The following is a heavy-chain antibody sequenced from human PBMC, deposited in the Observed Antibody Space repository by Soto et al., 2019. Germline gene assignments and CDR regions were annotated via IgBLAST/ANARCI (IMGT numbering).Heavy chain of an antibody. J-gene: IGHJ2*01. CDR2: IYHSGST. CDR3: ARKLWDWYFDL. V-gene: IGHV4-30-2*01. CDR1: GGSISSGGYS. Sequence: SETLSLTCAVSGGSISSGGYSWSWIRQPPGKGLEWIGYIYHSGSTYYNPSLKSRVTISVDRSKNQFSLKLSSVTAADTAVYYCARKLWDWYFDLWGRGTLVTVSS. D-gene: IGHD3-16*01.